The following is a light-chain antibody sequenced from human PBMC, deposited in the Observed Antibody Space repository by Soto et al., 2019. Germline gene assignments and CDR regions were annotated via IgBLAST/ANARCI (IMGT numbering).Light chain of an antibody. V-gene: IGKV3-11*01. Sequence: EIVLTQSPATLSSFPGDRVTLSCRASQYINTRLAWYQQKPGQAPRLLVYDASNRATGIPARFSGSGSGTDFTLTISSLEPEDFAVYYCQQRLTFGGGTKVDIK. CDR2: DAS. CDR1: QYINTR. J-gene: IGKJ4*01. CDR3: QQRLT.